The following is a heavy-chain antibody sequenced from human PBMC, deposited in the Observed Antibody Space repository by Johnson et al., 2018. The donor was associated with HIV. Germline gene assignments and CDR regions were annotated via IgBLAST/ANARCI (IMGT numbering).Heavy chain of an antibody. D-gene: IGHD1-26*01. CDR2: IKQDGSEK. Sequence: EVQLLESGGGLVQPGGSLRLSCAASGFTFSSYWMSWVRQAPGKGLEWVANIKQDGSEKYYVVSVEGRFTISRDNAENSLYRQVNSLRAEDTAVYYCARDDRIVGASMGAFDIWGQGTMVTVSS. J-gene: IGHJ3*02. CDR3: ARDDRIVGASMGAFDI. CDR1: GFTFSSYW. V-gene: IGHV3-7*01.